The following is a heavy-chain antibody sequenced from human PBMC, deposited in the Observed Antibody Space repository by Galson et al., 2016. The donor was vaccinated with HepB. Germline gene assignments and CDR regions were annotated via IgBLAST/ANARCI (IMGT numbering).Heavy chain of an antibody. CDR1: GFDFNTYS. V-gene: IGHV3-21*01. J-gene: IGHJ4*02. CDR2: ISRDSTYI. D-gene: IGHD2-2*01. Sequence: SLRLSCAASGFDFNTYSMTWVRQAPGKGLEWVSSISRDSTYIYYGDSVKGRFTISRDNAKNSLFLQMDSLRPEDTTVYFCARDMPDLDYWGQGILVTVSS. CDR3: ARDMPDLDY.